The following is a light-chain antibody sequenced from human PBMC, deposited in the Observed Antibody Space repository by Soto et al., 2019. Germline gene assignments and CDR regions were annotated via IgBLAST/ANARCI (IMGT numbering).Light chain of an antibody. Sequence: EIIMTQSPSTVSLSPPERSTLSCRASQSVKSNLAWYQQKPGQAPRLLIYDASTKATGLPARFSGSGSGTEFTLTISSLQSEDFAVYYCQQYNNWPLTFGGGTKVDI. CDR3: QQYNNWPLT. J-gene: IGKJ4*01. CDR2: DAS. V-gene: IGKV3-15*01. CDR1: QSVKSN.